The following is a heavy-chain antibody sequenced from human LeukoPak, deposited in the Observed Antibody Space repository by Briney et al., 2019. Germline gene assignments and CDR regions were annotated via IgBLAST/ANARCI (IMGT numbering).Heavy chain of an antibody. J-gene: IGHJ1*01. CDR1: GFTFSSYG. Sequence: GGSLRLSCAASGFTFSSYGMHWVRQAPGKGLEWAAFIRYDGSNKYYADSVKGRFTISRDNSKNTLYLQMNSLRAEDTAVYYCAKSPADYVTGPKYFQHWGQGTLVTVSS. CDR3: AKSPADYVTGPKYFQH. D-gene: IGHD1-7*01. CDR2: IRYDGSNK. V-gene: IGHV3-30*02.